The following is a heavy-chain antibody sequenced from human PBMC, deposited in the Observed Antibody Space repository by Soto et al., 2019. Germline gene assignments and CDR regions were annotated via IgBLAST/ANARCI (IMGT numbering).Heavy chain of an antibody. J-gene: IGHJ5*02. Sequence: GASVKVSCKASGYTFTSYGISWVRQAPGQGLEWMGWISAYNGNTNYAQKLKGRVTMTTDTSTSTAYMELRSLRSDDTAVYYCARDYIVVVPAAKLNWFDPWGQGTLVTVSS. CDR1: GYTFTSYG. V-gene: IGHV1-18*01. CDR2: ISAYNGNT. CDR3: ARDYIVVVPAAKLNWFDP. D-gene: IGHD2-2*01.